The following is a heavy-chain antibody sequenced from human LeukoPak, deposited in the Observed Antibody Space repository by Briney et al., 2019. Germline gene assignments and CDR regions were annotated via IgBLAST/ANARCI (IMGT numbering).Heavy chain of an antibody. CDR3: AKQAGGGYYMDV. CDR2: ISGSGGST. V-gene: IGHV3-23*01. D-gene: IGHD2-8*02. Sequence: GGSLRLSCAASGFTFGGYVMSWVRQAPGKGLEWVSTISGSGGSTYYADSVRGRFTISRDNSKNTLYLQMNSLRAEDTAVYYCAKQAGGGYYMDVWGKGTTVTVSS. J-gene: IGHJ6*03. CDR1: GFTFGGYV.